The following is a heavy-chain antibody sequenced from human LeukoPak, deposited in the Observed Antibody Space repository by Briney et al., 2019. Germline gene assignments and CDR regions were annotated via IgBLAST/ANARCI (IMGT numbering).Heavy chain of an antibody. CDR2: IYYSGST. CDR3: ASAQSIAARYNWFDP. V-gene: IGHV4-59*01. Sequence: SETLSLTCTVSGGSISSYYWSWIRQPPGKGLEWIGYIYYSGSTNYNPSLKSQVTISVDTSKNQFSLKLSSVTAADTAVYYCASAQSIAARYNWFDPWGQGTLVTVSS. J-gene: IGHJ5*02. D-gene: IGHD6-6*01. CDR1: GGSISSYY.